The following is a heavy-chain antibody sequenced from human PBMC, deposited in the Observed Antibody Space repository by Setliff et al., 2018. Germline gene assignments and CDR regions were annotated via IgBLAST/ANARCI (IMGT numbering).Heavy chain of an antibody. CDR3: ARDLRTGTTVFYYYYYMDV. V-gene: IGHV4-39*07. CDR1: GGSISSSSYY. Sequence: NPSETLSLTCTVSGGSISSSSYYWGWIRQPPGKGLEWIGSIYYSGSTYYNPSLKSRVTISVDTSKNQFSLKLSSVTAADTAVYYCARDLRTGTTVFYYYYYMDVWGKGTTVTVSS. D-gene: IGHD1-7*01. CDR2: IYYSGST. J-gene: IGHJ6*03.